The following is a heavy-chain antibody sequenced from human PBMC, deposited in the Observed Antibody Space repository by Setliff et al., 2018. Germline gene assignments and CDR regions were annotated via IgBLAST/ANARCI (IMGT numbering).Heavy chain of an antibody. J-gene: IGHJ6*03. D-gene: IGHD3-3*01. CDR1: GDSISSRTHY. CDR3: ARMSGFQYIDV. CDR2: IYTSWST. Sequence: PSETLSLTCTVSGDSISSRTHYWSWIRQPAGEGLEWIGQIYTSWSTNYNPSLQSRVTISLDTSKNQFSLELSSVTAADTAVYYCARMSGFQYIDVWGKGTTVTISS. V-gene: IGHV4-61*09.